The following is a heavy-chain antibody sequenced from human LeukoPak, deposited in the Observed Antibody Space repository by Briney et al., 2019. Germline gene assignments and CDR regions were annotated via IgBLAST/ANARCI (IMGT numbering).Heavy chain of an antibody. Sequence: GGSLRLSCTASGFTVSSNYMSWVRQAPGKGLEWVSVIYSGGSTYYADSVRGRFTISRDNFKNTLYLQLNSLRVEDTAKYYCAKHDYGDYRDYDYWGQGTLVTVSS. J-gene: IGHJ4*02. CDR3: AKHDYGDYRDYDY. V-gene: IGHV3-53*01. CDR1: GFTVSSNY. D-gene: IGHD4-17*01. CDR2: IYSGGST.